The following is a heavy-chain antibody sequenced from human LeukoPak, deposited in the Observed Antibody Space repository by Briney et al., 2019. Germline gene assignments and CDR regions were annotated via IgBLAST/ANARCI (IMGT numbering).Heavy chain of an antibody. CDR2: TSHSGNT. CDR1: GGSFSGYY. V-gene: IGHV4-34*01. Sequence: SETLSLTCAVYGGSFSGYYWSWVRQPPGKGLIWMGETSHSGNTNYDPSLKSRLTISVDTSKNQFSLKLTSVTAADTAVYYCARDGAYDSSGYTYYGMDVWGQGTTVTVSS. D-gene: IGHD3-22*01. J-gene: IGHJ6*02. CDR3: ARDGAYDSSGYTYYGMDV.